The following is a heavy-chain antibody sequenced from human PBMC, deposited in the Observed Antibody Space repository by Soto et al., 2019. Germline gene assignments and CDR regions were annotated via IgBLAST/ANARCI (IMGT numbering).Heavy chain of an antibody. CDR3: ARGVDTERGLGDY. CDR2: ISSSSSYI. D-gene: IGHD5-18*01. J-gene: IGHJ4*02. V-gene: IGHV3-21*01. Sequence: PGGSLRLSCAASVFTFSSYSMNWVRQAPGEGLEWVSSISSSSSYIYYADSVKGRFTISRDNAKNSLYLQMNSLRAEDTAVYYCARGVDTERGLGDYWGQGTLVTV. CDR1: VFTFSSYS.